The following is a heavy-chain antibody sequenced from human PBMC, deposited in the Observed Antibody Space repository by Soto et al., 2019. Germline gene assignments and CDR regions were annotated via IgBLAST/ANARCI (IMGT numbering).Heavy chain of an antibody. Sequence: GASVKVSCKASGGSFKNYAIDWVRQAPGQGLEWMGRIIPIFGTSDYARKFRDRVTITADESSTTVFMDLKSLTYDDTALYFCASASQGGYALQWGQGTLVTVSS. D-gene: IGHD5-12*01. CDR1: GGSFKNYA. J-gene: IGHJ4*01. CDR3: ASASQGGYALQ. CDR2: IIPIFGTS. V-gene: IGHV1-69*13.